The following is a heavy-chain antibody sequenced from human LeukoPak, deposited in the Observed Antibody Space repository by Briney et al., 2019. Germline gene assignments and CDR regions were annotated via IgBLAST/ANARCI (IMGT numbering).Heavy chain of an antibody. D-gene: IGHD5-18*01. V-gene: IGHV4-59*01. Sequence: PSETLSLTCTVSGCSISSYYWSWIRQPPGKGLEWIGYIFYSGSTNYNPSLKSRVTISVDTSKNQFSLKLSSVTAADTAVYYCAREGGYSYGPFDYWGQGTLVTVS. J-gene: IGHJ4*02. CDR3: AREGGYSYGPFDY. CDR2: IFYSGST. CDR1: GCSISSYY.